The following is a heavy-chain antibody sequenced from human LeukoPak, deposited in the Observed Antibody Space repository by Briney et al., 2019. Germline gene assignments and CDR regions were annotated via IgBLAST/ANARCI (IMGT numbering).Heavy chain of an antibody. CDR2: MNPNSGGT. Sequence: ASVKVSCKASGYSFTGYYMHWVRQAPGQGLEWMGWMNPNSGGTDYPQKSQGRVTMTRDTSITTAYMELSRLTSDDTAVYYCATWGGYGSGSYFDYWGQGTLVTVSS. J-gene: IGHJ4*02. CDR3: ATWGGYGSGSYFDY. V-gene: IGHV1-2*02. D-gene: IGHD3-10*01. CDR1: GYSFTGYY.